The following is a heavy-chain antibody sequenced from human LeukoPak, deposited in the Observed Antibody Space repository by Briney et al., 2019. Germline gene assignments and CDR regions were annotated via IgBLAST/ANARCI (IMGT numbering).Heavy chain of an antibody. J-gene: IGHJ4*02. CDR2: IYSGGST. CDR3: AKSRGPKYYYDSSGYPNDY. D-gene: IGHD3-22*01. CDR1: GFTVSSNY. V-gene: IGHV3-53*01. Sequence: GGSLRLSCAASGFTVSSNYMSWVRQAPGKGLEWVSVIYSGGSTYYADSVKGRFTISRDNSKNTLYLQMNSLRAEDTAVYYCAKSRGPKYYYDSSGYPNDYWGQGTLVTVSS.